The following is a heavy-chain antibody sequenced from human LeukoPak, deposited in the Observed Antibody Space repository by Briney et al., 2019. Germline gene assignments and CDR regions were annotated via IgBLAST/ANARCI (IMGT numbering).Heavy chain of an antibody. D-gene: IGHD2-2*02. V-gene: IGHV1-18*01. Sequence: GASVKVSCKASGYTFTSYGISWVRQAPGQGLEWMGWISAYNGNTNYAQKLQGRVTMTTDTSTSTAYMELRSLRSDDTAVYYCARARFVVPAAIDEWPFDYWGQGTLVTVSS. CDR2: ISAYNGNT. CDR1: GYTFTSYG. CDR3: ARARFVVPAAIDEWPFDY. J-gene: IGHJ4*02.